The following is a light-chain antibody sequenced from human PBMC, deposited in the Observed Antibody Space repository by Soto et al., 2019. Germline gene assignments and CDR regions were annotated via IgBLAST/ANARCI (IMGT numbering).Light chain of an antibody. CDR2: AAS. V-gene: IGKV1-39*01. CDR1: QNINSY. J-gene: IGKJ2*01. Sequence: DIQMTQSPSSLSASVGDRVTITCRASQNINSYLNWYQQKPGIAPRLLIYAASILQSGVPSRFSGGGSGTDFTLTISSLQPEDFATYYCQQTYSAPPSTFGQGTKLEIK. CDR3: QQTYSAPPST.